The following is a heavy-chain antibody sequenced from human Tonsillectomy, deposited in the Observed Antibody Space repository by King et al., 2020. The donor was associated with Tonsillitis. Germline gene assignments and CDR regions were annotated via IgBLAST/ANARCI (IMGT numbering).Heavy chain of an antibody. Sequence: VQLQESGPGLVKPSETLSLTCTVSGGSISSNYWSWIRPPAGKGLEWIGRIYTSGTTNYNPSLKSRVTMSVDTSKNQFSLKLSSVTAADTALYYCARMDLWFGDRWGQGTLVTVSS. V-gene: IGHV4-4*07. CDR3: ARMDLWFGDR. D-gene: IGHD3-10*01. CDR1: GGSISSNY. CDR2: IYTSGTT. J-gene: IGHJ5*02.